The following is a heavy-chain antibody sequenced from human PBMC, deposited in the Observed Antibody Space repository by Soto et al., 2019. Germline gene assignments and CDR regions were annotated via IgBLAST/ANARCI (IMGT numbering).Heavy chain of an antibody. CDR3: ARGLAGVDY. CDR1: GFTFNNFG. V-gene: IGHV3-33*01. Sequence: QVQLVESGGGGVQPGRSLRLSCAASGFTFNNFGLHWVRQAPGKGLEWVAVIWYDGSHQYYADSVKGRFTISRDNSKNTLYLQMNSLRAEDTAVYYCARGLAGVDYWGQGTLVPVSS. CDR2: IWYDGSHQ. D-gene: IGHD3-3*02. J-gene: IGHJ4*02.